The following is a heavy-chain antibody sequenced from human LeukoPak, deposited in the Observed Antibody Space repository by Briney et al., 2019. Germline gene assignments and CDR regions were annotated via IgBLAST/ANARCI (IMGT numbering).Heavy chain of an antibody. D-gene: IGHD2-2*01. V-gene: IGHV4-34*01. CDR1: GGSFSGYY. CDR2: INHSGST. Sequence: SETLSLTCAVYGGSFSGYYWSWIRHPPGKGLEWIGEINHSGSTNYNPSLKSPVTISVDTSKNQFSLKLSSVTAADTAVYYCARAKDIVVVPAAMRRGYYFDYWGQGTLVTVSS. J-gene: IGHJ4*02. CDR3: ARAKDIVVVPAAMRRGYYFDY.